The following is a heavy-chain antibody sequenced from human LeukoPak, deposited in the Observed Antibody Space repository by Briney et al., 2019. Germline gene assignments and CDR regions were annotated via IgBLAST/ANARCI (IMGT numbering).Heavy chain of an antibody. V-gene: IGHV3-11*01. CDR2: ISSSGSTI. Sequence: GGSLRLSCAASGFTFSDYYMSWIRQAPGKGLEWVSYISSSGSTIYYADSVKGRFTISRDNAKNSLYLQMNSLRAEDTAVYYCARGGRYCSSTSCYTAFDIWGQGTMVTVSS. J-gene: IGHJ3*02. CDR1: GFTFSDYY. CDR3: ARGGRYCSSTSCYTAFDI. D-gene: IGHD2-2*02.